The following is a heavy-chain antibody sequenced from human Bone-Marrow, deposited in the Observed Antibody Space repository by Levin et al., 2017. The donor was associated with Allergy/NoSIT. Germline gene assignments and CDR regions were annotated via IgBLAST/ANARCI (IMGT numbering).Heavy chain of an antibody. CDR2: ITSSSTYI. J-gene: IGHJ4*02. V-gene: IGHV3-21*01. Sequence: GESLKISCATSGFTLSSYNMNWVRQAPGKALEWVSSITSSSTYIYYADSVKGRFTISRDNARNSLYLQMDSLRVDDTAVYYCARPVGSRYFDYWGQGTLVTVSS. CDR1: GFTLSSYN. CDR3: ARPVGSRYFDY.